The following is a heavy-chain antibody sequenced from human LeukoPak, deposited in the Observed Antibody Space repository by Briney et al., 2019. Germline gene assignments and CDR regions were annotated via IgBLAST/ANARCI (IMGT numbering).Heavy chain of an antibody. CDR2: IYYNGST. Sequence: SQTLSLTCTVSVGSLSIGGYYGGSVRQHPGRGLELGGYIYYNGSTYYNPSRKSRVTISVDTSNNQSSLKLSYMTAADTAVYYCVRDAESYGTGLLDYWGQGTLVTVSS. D-gene: IGHD5-18*01. CDR3: VRDAESYGTGLLDY. V-gene: IGHV4-31*03. CDR1: VGSLSIGGYY. J-gene: IGHJ4*02.